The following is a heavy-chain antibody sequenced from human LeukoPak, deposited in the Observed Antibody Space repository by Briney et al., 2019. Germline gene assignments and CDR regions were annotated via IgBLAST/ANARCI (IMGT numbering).Heavy chain of an antibody. V-gene: IGHV3-7*03. D-gene: IGHD2-2*01. CDR1: GLIFSSYW. CDR3: ARRALRYCSSTSCPAQYYGVDV. J-gene: IGHJ6*04. CDR2: IKEDGREK. Sequence: PGGSLRLSCAASGLIFSSYWMSWVRQAPGKGLEWVANIKEDGREKYYVDSVKGRFTISRDNAKNSLYLQTNSLRAEDTAVYYCARRALRYCSSTSCPAQYYGVDVWGKGTTVTVSS.